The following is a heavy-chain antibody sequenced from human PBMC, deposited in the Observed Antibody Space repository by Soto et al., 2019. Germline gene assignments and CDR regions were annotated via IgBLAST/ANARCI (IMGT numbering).Heavy chain of an antibody. CDR1: GFTFSSYG. V-gene: IGHV3-30*03. CDR3: ARARTMVRGGKVLDI. J-gene: IGHJ3*02. CDR2: ISYDGSNK. Sequence: GGSLRLSCAASGFTFSSYGMHWVRQAPGKGLEWVAVISYDGSNKYYAASVKGRFTISRDNSKNTLYLQMNSLRAEDTAVYYCARARTMVRGGKVLDIWGQGTMVTVSS. D-gene: IGHD3-10*01.